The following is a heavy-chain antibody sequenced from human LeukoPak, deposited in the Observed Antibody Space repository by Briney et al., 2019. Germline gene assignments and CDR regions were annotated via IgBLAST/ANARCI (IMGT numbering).Heavy chain of an antibody. D-gene: IGHD6-19*01. CDR2: ISGSGGST. CDR3: ARDQRSGWY. J-gene: IGHJ4*02. CDR1: GFTFSSYA. V-gene: IGHV3-23*01. Sequence: AGGSLRLSCAASGFTFSSYAMSWVRQAPGKGLEWVSAISGSGGSTYYADSVKGRFTISRDNAKNSLYLQMNSLRAEDTAVYYCARDQRSGWYWGQGTLVTVSP.